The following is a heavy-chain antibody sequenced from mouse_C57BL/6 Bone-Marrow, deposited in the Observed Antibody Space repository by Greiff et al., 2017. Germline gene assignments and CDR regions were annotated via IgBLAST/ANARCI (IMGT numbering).Heavy chain of an antibody. D-gene: IGHD6-1*01. CDR3: ARPLYFDV. J-gene: IGHJ1*01. Sequence: EVKLVESGGGLVKPGGSLKLSCAASGFTFSDYGMNWVRQAPEKGLEWVAYISSGSGTIYYADTVKGRFTISRDNAKNTLFLQMTSLRSEGTALYSCARPLYFDVSGAKTPVTDSS. CDR2: ISSGSGTI. V-gene: IGHV5-17*01. CDR1: GFTFSDYG.